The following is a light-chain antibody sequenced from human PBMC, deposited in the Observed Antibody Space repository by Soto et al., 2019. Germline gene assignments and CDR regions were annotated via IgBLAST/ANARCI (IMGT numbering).Light chain of an antibody. V-gene: IGKV1-17*01. CDR1: QGIRND. Sequence: DIQMTQSPSSLSASVGDRVTITCRASQGIRNDLLGWYQQKPGKAPKCLIYVASNLQSGVPSRFSGIGSGKEFTLTISSLQPEDFATYYCLQHDTYPLTFGQGTKVEI. CDR2: VAS. J-gene: IGKJ1*01. CDR3: LQHDTYPLT.